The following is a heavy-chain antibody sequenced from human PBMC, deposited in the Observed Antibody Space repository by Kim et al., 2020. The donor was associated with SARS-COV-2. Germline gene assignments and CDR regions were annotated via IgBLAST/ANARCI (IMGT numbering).Heavy chain of an antibody. CDR3: AKDQYNYYYYGMDV. Sequence: SETLSLTCTVSGGSISSSNYYWGWIRQPPGKGLEWIGNIYYSGSIYYNPSLKSRVTISIDTSKNQFSLRLSSVTAADTAVYYCAKDQYNYYYYGMDVWG. D-gene: IGHD5-18*01. CDR1: GGSISSSNYY. V-gene: IGHV4-39*07. J-gene: IGHJ6*02. CDR2: IYYSGSI.